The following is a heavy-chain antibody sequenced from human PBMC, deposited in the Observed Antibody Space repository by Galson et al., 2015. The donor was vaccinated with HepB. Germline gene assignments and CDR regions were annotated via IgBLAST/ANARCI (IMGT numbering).Heavy chain of an antibody. V-gene: IGHV3-30-3*01. Sequence: SLRLSCAASGFTFSSYAMHWVRQAPGKGLEWVAVISYDGSNKYYADSVKGRFTISRDNSKNTLYLQMNSLRAEDTAVYYCARDHPEQTDYYYYYYMDVWGKGTTVTVSS. CDR3: ARDHPEQTDYYYYYYMDV. CDR2: ISYDGSNK. D-gene: IGHD1/OR15-1a*01. J-gene: IGHJ6*03. CDR1: GFTFSSYA.